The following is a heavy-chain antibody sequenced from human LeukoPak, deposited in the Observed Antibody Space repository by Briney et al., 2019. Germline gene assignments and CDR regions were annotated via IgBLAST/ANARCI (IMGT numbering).Heavy chain of an antibody. CDR3: ARTMVRGVTAYFDY. CDR1: GGSISSSSYY. D-gene: IGHD3-10*01. Sequence: SETLSLTCTVSGGSISSSSYYWGWIRQPPGKGLEWIGSIYYSGSTYYNPSLKSRVTISVDTSKNQFSLKLSSVTAADTAVYYCARTMVRGVTAYFDYWGQGTLVTVSS. CDR2: IYYSGST. J-gene: IGHJ4*02. V-gene: IGHV4-39*07.